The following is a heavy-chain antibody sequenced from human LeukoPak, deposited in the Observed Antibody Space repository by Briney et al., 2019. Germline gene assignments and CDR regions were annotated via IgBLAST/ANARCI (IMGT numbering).Heavy chain of an antibody. D-gene: IGHD6-19*01. CDR3: ARNTRSGNNSFDP. CDR2: INPNSGGT. CDR1: GYTFTGYY. V-gene: IGHV1-2*02. Sequence: ASVKVSCKASGYTFTGYYMHWVRQAPGQGLEWMGWINPNSGGTNYAQKFQGRVTMTRDTSISTAYMELSRLRSDDTAVYYCARNTRSGNNSFDPWGQGTLVTVSS. J-gene: IGHJ5*02.